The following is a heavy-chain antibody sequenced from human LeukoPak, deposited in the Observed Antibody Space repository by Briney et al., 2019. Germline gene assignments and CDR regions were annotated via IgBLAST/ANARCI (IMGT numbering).Heavy chain of an antibody. CDR2: IYYSGST. Sequence: SETLSLTCTVSGGSISSSSYYWVGIRQPPGKGLEWIGSIYYSGSTYYNPSLKSRVTISVDTSKNQFSLKLSSVTAADTAVYYCARHAQYPHGYSYGYDWYFDLWGRGTLVTVSS. CDR3: ARHAQYPHGYSYGYDWYFDL. J-gene: IGHJ2*01. CDR1: GGSISSSSYY. D-gene: IGHD5-18*01. V-gene: IGHV4-39*01.